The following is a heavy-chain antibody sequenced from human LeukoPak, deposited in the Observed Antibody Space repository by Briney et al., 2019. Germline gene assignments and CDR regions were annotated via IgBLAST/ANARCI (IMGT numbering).Heavy chain of an antibody. D-gene: IGHD2-2*01. V-gene: IGHV1-18*01. CDR3: ARMGVGCSSTSCYGALGNYYCYYMDV. CDR1: GYTFTSYG. J-gene: IGHJ6*03. Sequence: ASVKVSCKASGYTFTSYGISWVRQAPGQGLEWMGWISAYNGNTNYAQKLQGRVTMTTDTSTSTAYMELRSLRSDDTAVYYCARMGVGCSSTSCYGALGNYYCYYMDVWGKGTTVTVSS. CDR2: ISAYNGNT.